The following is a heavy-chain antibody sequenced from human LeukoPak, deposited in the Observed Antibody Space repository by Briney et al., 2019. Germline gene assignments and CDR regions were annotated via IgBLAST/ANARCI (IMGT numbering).Heavy chain of an antibody. CDR3: AKDPSWELLHQAYFDY. CDR1: GFTFDDYA. CDR2: ISWNSGSI. V-gene: IGHV3-9*01. D-gene: IGHD1-26*01. J-gene: IGHJ4*02. Sequence: GGSLRLSCAASGFTFDDYAMHWVRQAPGKGLEWVSGISWNSGSIGYADSVKGRFTISRDNAKNSLYLQMNSLRAEDTALYYCAKDPSWELLHQAYFDYWGQGTLVTISS.